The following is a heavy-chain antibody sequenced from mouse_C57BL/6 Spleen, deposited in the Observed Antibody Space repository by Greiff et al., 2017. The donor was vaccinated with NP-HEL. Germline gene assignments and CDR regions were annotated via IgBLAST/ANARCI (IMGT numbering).Heavy chain of an antibody. Sequence: EVKLMESGGGLVQPGESLKLSCESNEYEFPSHDMSWVRKTPEKRLELVAAINSDGGSTYYPDTMERRFIISRDNTKKPLYLQMSSLRAEDTALYYCARRRMVSYFDYWGQGTTLTVSS. CDR1: EYEFPSHD. V-gene: IGHV5-2*01. CDR3: ARRRMVSYFDY. J-gene: IGHJ2*01. D-gene: IGHD2-3*01. CDR2: INSDGGST.